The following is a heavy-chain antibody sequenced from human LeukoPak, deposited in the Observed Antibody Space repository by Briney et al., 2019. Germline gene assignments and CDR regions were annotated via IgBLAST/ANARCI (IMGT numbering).Heavy chain of an antibody. CDR2: LNADGTVT. CDR1: GFTFSKYW. D-gene: IGHD6-19*01. Sequence: GGSLRLACAASGFTFSKYWMLWFRQAPGKGLGIVSRLNADGTVTTCADSVKGRFTVSRDNADNTMFLPMNSVRDEDTAVYYCATKQWLAPPPDSWGQGTPVTVSS. J-gene: IGHJ4*02. V-gene: IGHV3-74*01. CDR3: ATKQWLAPPPDS.